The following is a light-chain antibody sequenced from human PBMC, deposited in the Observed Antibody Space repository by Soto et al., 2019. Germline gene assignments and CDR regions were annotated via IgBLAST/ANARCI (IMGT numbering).Light chain of an antibody. CDR3: QQYNRLWT. V-gene: IGKV1-39*01. CDR2: ATS. CDR1: QSIIRY. Sequence: DIQMTQSPSSLSASVGDRVTISCRASQSIIRYLNWYQQKPGLVPKLLIYATSTLQSGVPSRFSGSGSGTDYTLTISSLQPDDFATYYCQQYNRLWTFGQGTKVDIK. J-gene: IGKJ1*01.